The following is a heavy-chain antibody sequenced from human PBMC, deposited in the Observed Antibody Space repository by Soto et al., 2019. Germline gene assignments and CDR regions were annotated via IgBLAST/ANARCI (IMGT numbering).Heavy chain of an antibody. J-gene: IGHJ6*02. Sequence: GASVKVSCAXSGFTFSNAWMSWVRQAPGKGLEWVGRIKSKTDGGTTDYAAPVKGRFTISRDDSKNTLYLQMNSLKTEDTAVYYRTTDGGWMNYYYYGMDVWGQGTTVTVSS. CDR3: TTDGGWMNYYYYGMDV. CDR2: IKSKTDGGTT. V-gene: IGHV3-15*01. D-gene: IGHD3-16*01. CDR1: GFTFSNAW.